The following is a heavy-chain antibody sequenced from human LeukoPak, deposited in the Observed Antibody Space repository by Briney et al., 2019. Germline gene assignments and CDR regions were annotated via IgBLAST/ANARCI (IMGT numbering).Heavy chain of an antibody. V-gene: IGHV1-2*02. J-gene: IGHJ5*02. CDR3: ARVVYAINNWFDP. Sequence: ASVKVSCKASGYTFTGYYMHWVRQAPGQGLEWMGWINPNSGGTNYAQKFQGSVTMTRETSISTAYMELSRLRSDDTAVYYCARVVYAINNWFDPWGQGTLVTVSS. D-gene: IGHD2-8*01. CDR1: GYTFTGYY. CDR2: INPNSGGT.